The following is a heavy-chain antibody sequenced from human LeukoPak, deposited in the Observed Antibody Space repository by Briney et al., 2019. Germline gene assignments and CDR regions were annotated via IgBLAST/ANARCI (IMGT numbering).Heavy chain of an antibody. CDR2: ISSSGSTI. Sequence: GGSLRLSCAASGFTFSNFAIHWVRQAPGKGLEWVSYISSSGSTIYYADSVKGRFTISRDNAKNSLYLQMNSLRAEDTAVYYCAREGSITFMAFDYWGQGTLVTVSS. V-gene: IGHV3-48*04. CDR1: GFTFSNFA. J-gene: IGHJ4*02. D-gene: IGHD3-16*01. CDR3: AREGSITFMAFDY.